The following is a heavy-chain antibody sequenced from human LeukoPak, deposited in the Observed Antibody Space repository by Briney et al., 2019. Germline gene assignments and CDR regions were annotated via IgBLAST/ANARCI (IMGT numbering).Heavy chain of an antibody. V-gene: IGHV4-4*07. D-gene: IGHD3-22*01. Sequence: PSETLSPTCTVSGGSISSYYWSWIRQPAGKGLEWIGRIYTSGSTNYNPSLKSRVTMSVDTSKNQFSLKLSSVTAADTAVYYCARDQYYYDSSGYYRSDAFDIWGQGTMVTVSS. CDR2: IYTSGST. J-gene: IGHJ3*02. CDR3: ARDQYYYDSSGYYRSDAFDI. CDR1: GGSISSYY.